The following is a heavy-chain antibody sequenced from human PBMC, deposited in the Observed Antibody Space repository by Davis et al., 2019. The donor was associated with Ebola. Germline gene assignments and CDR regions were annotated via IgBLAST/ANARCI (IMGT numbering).Heavy chain of an antibody. Sequence: GESLKISCAASGFTFSSYWMHWVRQAPGKGLVWVSRINSDGSSTSYADSVKGRFTISRDNAKNTLYLQMNSLRADDTAVYYCAKQRGVGAIDYDYWGRGTVVTVSS. D-gene: IGHD1-26*01. CDR1: GFTFSSYW. V-gene: IGHV3-74*01. J-gene: IGHJ4*02. CDR2: INSDGSST. CDR3: AKQRGVGAIDYDY.